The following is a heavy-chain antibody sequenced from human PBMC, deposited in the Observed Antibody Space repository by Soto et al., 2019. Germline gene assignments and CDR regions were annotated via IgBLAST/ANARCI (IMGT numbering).Heavy chain of an antibody. CDR3: ARGARYCSSTSCYVSWFDP. Sequence: GGSLRLSCAASGFTVSSNYMSWVRQAPGKGLEWVSVIYSGGSIYYADSVKGRFTISRDNSKNTLYLQMNSLRAEDTAVYYCARGARYCSSTSCYVSWFDPWGQGTLVTVSS. CDR1: GFTVSSNY. CDR2: IYSGGSI. D-gene: IGHD2-2*01. J-gene: IGHJ5*02. V-gene: IGHV3-66*01.